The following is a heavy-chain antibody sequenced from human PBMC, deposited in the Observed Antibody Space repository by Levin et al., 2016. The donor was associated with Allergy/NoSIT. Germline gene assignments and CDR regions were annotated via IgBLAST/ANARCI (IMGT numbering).Heavy chain of an antibody. CDR1: GFTFSSYW. CDR3: ARGAGLPESDFVVVPAAILSEDDAFDI. V-gene: IGHV3-7*03. Sequence: GESLKISCAASGFTFSSYWMSWVRQAPGKGLEWVANIKQDGSEKYYVDSVKGRFTISRDNAKNSLYLQMNSLRAEDTAVYYCARGAGLPESDFVVVPAAILSEDDAFDIWGQGTMVTVSS. CDR2: IKQDGSEK. J-gene: IGHJ3*02. D-gene: IGHD2-2*02.